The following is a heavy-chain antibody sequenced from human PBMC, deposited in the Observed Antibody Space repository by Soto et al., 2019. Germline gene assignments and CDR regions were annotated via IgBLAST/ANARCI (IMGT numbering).Heavy chain of an antibody. CDR2: IYYSGST. J-gene: IGHJ5*02. CDR1: GGSISSYY. V-gene: IGHV4-59*01. D-gene: IGHD3-3*01. Sequence: SETLSLTCTVSGGSISSYYWSWIRQPPGKGLEWIGYIYYSGSTNYNPSLKSRVTISVDTSKNQFSLKLSSVTAADTAVYYCARSSHLARTYYDFWSGRIEARWFDPWGQGTLVTVSS. CDR3: ARSSHLARTYYDFWSGRIEARWFDP.